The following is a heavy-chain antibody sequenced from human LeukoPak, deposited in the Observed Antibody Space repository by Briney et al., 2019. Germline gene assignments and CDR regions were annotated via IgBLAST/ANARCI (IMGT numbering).Heavy chain of an antibody. CDR3: ARDSPGIAALTDYYYFDMDV. CDR1: GFTFNNFG. J-gene: IGHJ6*02. D-gene: IGHD6-13*01. CDR2: VNWNGGST. V-gene: IGHV3-20*04. Sequence: GGSLRLSCAASGFTFNNFGMSWVRQAPGKGLEWVSGVNWNGGSTGYADSVKGRFTISRDNSNNTLYLQMNSLRAEDTAVYYCARDSPGIAALTDYYYFDMDVWGQGTTAIVSS.